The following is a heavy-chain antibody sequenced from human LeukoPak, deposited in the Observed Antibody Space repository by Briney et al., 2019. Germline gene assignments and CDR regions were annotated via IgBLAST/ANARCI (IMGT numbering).Heavy chain of an antibody. J-gene: IGHJ4*02. CDR3: ARHRRDGSPTQD. CDR1: GGSFSGYY. Sequence: SETLSLTCAVYGGSFSGYYWTWIRQPPGKGLKWIGEIKHSGSIDYNPSLKSRVTISVDTSKNQFSLKLSSVTAADTAVYYCARHRRDGSPTQDWGQGILVTVSS. D-gene: IGHD5-24*01. V-gene: IGHV4-34*01. CDR2: IKHSGSI.